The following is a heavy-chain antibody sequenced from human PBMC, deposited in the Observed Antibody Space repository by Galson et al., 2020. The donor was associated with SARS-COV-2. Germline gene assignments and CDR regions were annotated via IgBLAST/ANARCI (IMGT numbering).Heavy chain of an antibody. Sequence: ASVKVSCKASGYTFTGYYMHWVRQAPGQGLEWMGWINPNSGGTNYAQKFQGWVTMTTDTSISTAYMELSRLKSDDRAVYYCARETGMTTFNFFDSWGQGTLVTVSS. V-gene: IGHV1-2*04. CDR3: ARETGMTTFNFFDS. J-gene: IGHJ4*02. CDR2: INPNSGGT. CDR1: GYTFTGYY. D-gene: IGHD4-4*01.